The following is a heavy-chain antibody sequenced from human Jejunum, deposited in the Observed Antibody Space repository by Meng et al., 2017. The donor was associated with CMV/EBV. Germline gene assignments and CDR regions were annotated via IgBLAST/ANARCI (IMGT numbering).Heavy chain of an antibody. CDR3: ARGAGSSSSRRYLDY. D-gene: IGHD6-6*01. V-gene: IGHV3-66*01. J-gene: IGHJ4*03. Sequence: VHLVGAGGGLCQLGGSLRLSCAAFEFTVSNNYMAWVGQAQGTGLEGVSVIYSGGSTYYGDSVKDRFTISRDTSKNPVYLQMDSLRAEDTAVYYCARGAGSSSSRRYLDYWGQGTLVTVSS. CDR2: IYSGGST. CDR1: EFTVSNNY.